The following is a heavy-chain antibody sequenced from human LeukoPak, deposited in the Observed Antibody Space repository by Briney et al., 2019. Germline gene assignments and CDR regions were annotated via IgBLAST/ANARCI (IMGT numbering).Heavy chain of an antibody. CDR1: GFTFSNYD. J-gene: IGHJ4*02. V-gene: IGHV3-21*01. Sequence: GGSLRLSCAASGFTFSNYDVHWVRQAPGKGLEWVSAISSSSSYIYYADSIKGRFTISRDNAENSLYLQMNSLRAVDTAVYFCARGEEKATITALDSWGQGTQVTVSS. CDR2: ISSSSSYI. CDR3: ARGEEKATITALDS. D-gene: IGHD5-24*01.